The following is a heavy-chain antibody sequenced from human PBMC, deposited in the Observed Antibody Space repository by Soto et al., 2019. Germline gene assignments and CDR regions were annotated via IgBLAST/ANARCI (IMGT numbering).Heavy chain of an antibody. J-gene: IGHJ5*02. CDR2: IWFDGSVK. Sequence: QVQLVESGGGVVQPGRSLRHSCAASGFIFSNYGMHWVRQAPGKGLEWVAVIWFDGSVKFYADSMKGRFTISRDNSKNTLYLQMNSPRAEDTAVYYCAREKVGAFDTWGQGTLVTVSS. V-gene: IGHV3-33*01. CDR1: GFIFSNYG. CDR3: AREKVGAFDT. D-gene: IGHD1-26*01.